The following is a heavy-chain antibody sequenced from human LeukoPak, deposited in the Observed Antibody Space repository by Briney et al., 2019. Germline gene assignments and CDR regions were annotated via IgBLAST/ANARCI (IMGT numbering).Heavy chain of an antibody. D-gene: IGHD2-15*01. CDR3: ARVFEVADYYFDY. J-gene: IGHJ4*02. V-gene: IGHV4-4*02. CDR1: GGSISSSNW. Sequence: SGTLSLTCAVSGGSISSSNWWSWVRQPPGKGLEWIGEIYHSGSTNYNPSLKSRVTISVDKSKNQFSLKLSSVTAADTAVYYCARVFEVADYYFDYWGQGTLVTVSS. CDR2: IYHSGST.